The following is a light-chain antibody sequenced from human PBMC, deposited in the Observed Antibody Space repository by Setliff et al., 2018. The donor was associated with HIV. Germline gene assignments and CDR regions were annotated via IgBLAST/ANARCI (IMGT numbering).Light chain of an antibody. CDR2: SNN. CDR3: AAWDEGLTACYV. V-gene: IGLV1-44*01. J-gene: IGLJ1*01. Sequence: QSVLTQPPSASATPGQRVTISCSGSSSNIGSNTVNWYQQVPGTAPKLLIYSNNQRPSGVPDRFSGSKSGTSASLAISGLQSEDEADYYCAAWDEGLTACYVFGTGTKVTVL. CDR1: SSNIGSNT.